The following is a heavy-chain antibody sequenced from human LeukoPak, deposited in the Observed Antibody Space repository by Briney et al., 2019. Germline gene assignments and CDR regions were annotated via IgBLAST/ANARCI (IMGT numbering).Heavy chain of an antibody. J-gene: IGHJ4*02. Sequence: GGSLRLSCAASGFTFSTYTMNWVRQAPGKGLEWISYIGWSDSAIFYADSVKGRFTISRDSAKNSLFLQMNSLSDEDTAVYYCARDHQWSFDSWGQGTLVTVSX. D-gene: IGHD2-15*01. V-gene: IGHV3-48*02. CDR3: ARDHQWSFDS. CDR2: IGWSDSAI. CDR1: GFTFSTYT.